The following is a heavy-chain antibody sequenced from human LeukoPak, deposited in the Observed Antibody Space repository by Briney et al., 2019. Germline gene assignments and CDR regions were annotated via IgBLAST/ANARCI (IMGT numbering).Heavy chain of an antibody. Sequence: GGSLRLSCTVSGFTLSSYEMSWIRQAPGKGLEWVSSIDYSGGSSYYADSVKGRFTISRDNSKNTVYLQMNSLRTEDTAVYYCARSLTMVRAYDYWGQGTLVTVSS. CDR2: IDYSGGSS. CDR3: ARSLTMVRAYDY. D-gene: IGHD3-10*01. J-gene: IGHJ4*02. V-gene: IGHV3-23*01. CDR1: GFTLSSYE.